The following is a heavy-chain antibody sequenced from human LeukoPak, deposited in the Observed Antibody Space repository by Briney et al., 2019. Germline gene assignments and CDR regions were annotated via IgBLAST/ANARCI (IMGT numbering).Heavy chain of an antibody. CDR2: ISSSGSTI. V-gene: IGHV3-48*03. CDR1: GFTFSSYE. J-gene: IGHJ3*02. CDR3: ARDEGYSSGWFKNAFDI. D-gene: IGHD6-19*01. Sequence: GGSLRLSCAASGFTFSSYEMNWVRQAPGKGLEWVSYISSSGSTIYYADSVKGRFTISRDNAKNSLNLQMNSLRAEDTAVYYCARDEGYSSGWFKNAFDIWGKGQWSPSLQ.